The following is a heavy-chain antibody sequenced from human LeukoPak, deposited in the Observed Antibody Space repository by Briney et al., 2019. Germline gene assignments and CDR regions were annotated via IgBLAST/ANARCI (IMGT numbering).Heavy chain of an antibody. CDR2: IYSGGST. CDR1: RFTVSSNY. CDR3: AVEGGAYGDYLIGY. D-gene: IGHD4-17*01. J-gene: IGHJ4*02. Sequence: GGSLRLSCAASRFTVSSNYMSWVRQAPGKGLEGVSVIYSGGSTYYADSVKGRFTISRDNSKNTLYLQMNSLRAEDTAVYYCAVEGGAYGDYLIGYWGQGTLVTVSS. V-gene: IGHV3-66*02.